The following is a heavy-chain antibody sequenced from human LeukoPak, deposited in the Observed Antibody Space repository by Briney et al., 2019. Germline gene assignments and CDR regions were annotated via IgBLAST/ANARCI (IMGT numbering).Heavy chain of an antibody. CDR3: ARGVTMIVVVIHDWYFDL. Sequence: SETLSLTCTVSGGSISSSSYYWGWIRQPPGKGLEWIGSIYYTRSTYYNPSLKSRVTISVDTSKNQFSLKLTSVTAADTAVYYCARGVTMIVVVIHDWYFDLWGRGTLVAVSS. J-gene: IGHJ2*01. CDR1: GGSISSSSYY. CDR2: IYYTRST. D-gene: IGHD3-22*01. V-gene: IGHV4-39*01.